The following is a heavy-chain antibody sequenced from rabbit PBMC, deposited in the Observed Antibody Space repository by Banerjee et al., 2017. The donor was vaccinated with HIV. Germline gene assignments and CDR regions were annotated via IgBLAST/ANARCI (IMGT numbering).Heavy chain of an antibody. CDR2: IYTGGSGYT. CDR3: AREYPHYADGAITFNF. D-gene: IGHD6-1*01. V-gene: IGHV1S45*01. Sequence: QQQLVESGGGLVKPGASLTLTCKASGFSLSNNYVMCWVRQAPGKGLEWIACIYTGGSGYTYAASWVNGRFTISSHNAQNTLYLQLNSLTAADTATYFCAREYPHYADGAITFNFRGPGTLVT. J-gene: IGHJ4*01. CDR1: GFSLSNNYV.